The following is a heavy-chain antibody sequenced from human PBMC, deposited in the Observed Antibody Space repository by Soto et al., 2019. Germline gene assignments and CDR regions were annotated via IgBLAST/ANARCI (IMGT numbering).Heavy chain of an antibody. J-gene: IGHJ6*02. CDR3: ARTHRDFYGLDV. V-gene: IGHV3-13*05. Sequence: EVQLVESGGGLVQPGGSLRLSCEASGFTFRNYDMHWVRQGTGKGLEWVSGISAAGDPDYADSVEGRFTISRENAQNSSFLLMNSLSVGDTAVYYCARTHRDFYGLDVWGQGITVIVSS. CDR2: ISAAGDP. CDR1: GFTFRNYD.